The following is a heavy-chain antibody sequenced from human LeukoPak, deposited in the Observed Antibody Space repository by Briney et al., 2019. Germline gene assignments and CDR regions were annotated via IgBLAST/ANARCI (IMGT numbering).Heavy chain of an antibody. CDR2: NHSSGSA. CDR3: ARDILDVGATHYFDY. V-gene: IGHV4-4*07. J-gene: IGHJ4*02. D-gene: IGHD1-26*01. Sequence: KPSETLSPTCTVSGASLTTYYWSWIRQPPGKGLEYICPNHSSGSANYNPSLKSRVAMSLDASKNQFSLTVSSVTAADTAIYYCARDILDVGATHYFDYWGQGSLLTVSS. CDR1: GASLTTYY.